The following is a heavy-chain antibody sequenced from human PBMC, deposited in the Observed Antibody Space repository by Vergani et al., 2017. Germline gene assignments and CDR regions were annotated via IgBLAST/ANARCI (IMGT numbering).Heavy chain of an antibody. D-gene: IGHD3-10*01. CDR3: ARDMLSMVRGKYGMDV. V-gene: IGHV4-59*01. CDR1: GGSISSYY. CDR2: IYYSGST. J-gene: IGHJ6*02. Sequence: QVQLQESGPGLVKPSETLSLTCTVSGGSISSYYWSWIRQPPGKGLEWIGYIYYSGSTNYNPSLKSRVTISVDTSKNQFSLKLSSVTAAETAVYYCARDMLSMVRGKYGMDVWGQGTTVTVSS.